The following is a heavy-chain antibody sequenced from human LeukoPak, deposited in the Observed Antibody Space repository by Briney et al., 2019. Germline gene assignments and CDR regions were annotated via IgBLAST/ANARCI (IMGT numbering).Heavy chain of an antibody. J-gene: IGHJ4*02. Sequence: ASVKVSCKASGYTFTGYYVHWVRQAPGQGLQWMGYLNPKTGDTKNAQKLQGRVTMTRDTSISTAYMELSGLRSDDTAVYYCAREGLYSSSSDFDYWGQGTLVTVSS. V-gene: IGHV1-2*02. D-gene: IGHD6-13*01. CDR3: AREGLYSSSSDFDY. CDR1: GYTFTGYY. CDR2: LNPKTGDT.